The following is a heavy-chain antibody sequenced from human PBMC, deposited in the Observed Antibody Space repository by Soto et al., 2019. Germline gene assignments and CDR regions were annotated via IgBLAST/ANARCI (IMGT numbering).Heavy chain of an antibody. CDR2: IYYSGST. Sequence: PSETLSFTCTVAGGTISSGGYYWSWIRQHPGKGLEWIGYIYYSGSTYYNPSLKSRVTISVDTSKNQFSLKLSSVTAADTAVYYCASFDSGWYYCDYWGQGTLVTVGS. CDR1: GGTISSGGYY. J-gene: IGHJ4*02. D-gene: IGHD6-19*01. CDR3: ASFDSGWYYCDY. V-gene: IGHV4-31*03.